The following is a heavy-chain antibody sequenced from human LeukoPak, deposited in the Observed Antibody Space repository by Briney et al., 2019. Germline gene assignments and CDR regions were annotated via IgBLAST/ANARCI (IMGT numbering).Heavy chain of an antibody. CDR1: GFTFSNYN. D-gene: IGHD3-10*01. CDR2: ITGSSNSI. J-gene: IGHJ6*03. Sequence: PGGSLRLSCAASGFTFSNYNMNWVRQAPGKGLEWVSSITGSSNSIDFADSVKGRFAISRDNAKNSLFLQMDSLRVEDTAVYYCVREGSGSTHYMDVWGKGTTVIVSS. V-gene: IGHV3-21*01. CDR3: VREGSGSTHYMDV.